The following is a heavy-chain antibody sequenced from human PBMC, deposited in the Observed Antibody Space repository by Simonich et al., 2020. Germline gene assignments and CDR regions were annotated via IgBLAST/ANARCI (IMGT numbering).Heavy chain of an antibody. V-gene: IGHV3-7*01. CDR3: ARDREVYGSGSYYNY. Sequence: EVQLVESGGGLVQPGGSLRLSCAASGFTFSSYWMSWVRQAPGKGLEWEANIKQDEREKYYVDSVKGRFTISRDNAKNSLYLQMNSLRSEDTAVYYCARDREVYGSGSYYNYWGQGTLVTVSS. J-gene: IGHJ4*02. CDR1: GFTFSSYW. D-gene: IGHD3-10*01. CDR2: IKQDEREK.